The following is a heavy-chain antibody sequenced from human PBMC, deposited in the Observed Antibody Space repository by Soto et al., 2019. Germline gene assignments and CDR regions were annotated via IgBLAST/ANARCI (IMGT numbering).Heavy chain of an antibody. Sequence: QVHLVESGGGVVQPWRSLRLSCAASGFTVSSYGMHWVRQAPGKRLEWVAVISYDGSNKDYADSVKGRCTNSRDNSKNTLYLQRNSQSAEDTEVDYCATDNAYRNYAQATPHYYMDVWGKGTTVIVAS. J-gene: IGHJ6*03. CDR3: ATDNAYRNYAQATPHYYMDV. V-gene: IGHV3-30*03. CDR1: GFTVSSYG. D-gene: IGHD4-4*01. CDR2: ISYDGSNK.